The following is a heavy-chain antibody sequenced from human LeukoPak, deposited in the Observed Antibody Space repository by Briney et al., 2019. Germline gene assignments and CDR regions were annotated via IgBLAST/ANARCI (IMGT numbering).Heavy chain of an antibody. Sequence: SGTLSLTCTVSGGSISRSNWWSWVRQPPGKGLEWIGEIHDTGSTNYNPPLKSRVTMSLDKSMNQFSLNLNSVTAADTAVYYCATYYDILSGYTFDYWGQGTLVTVSS. V-gene: IGHV4-4*02. D-gene: IGHD3-9*01. J-gene: IGHJ4*02. CDR2: IHDTGST. CDR3: ATYYDILSGYTFDY. CDR1: GGSISRSNW.